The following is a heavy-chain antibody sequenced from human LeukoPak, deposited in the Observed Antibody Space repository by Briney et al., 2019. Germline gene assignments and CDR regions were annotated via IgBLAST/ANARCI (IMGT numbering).Heavy chain of an antibody. V-gene: IGHV1-2*02. CDR2: INPNSGGT. Sequence: GASVKVSCKASGYTFTGYYMHWVRQAPGQGREWMGWINPNSGGTNYAQKFQGRVTMTRDTSISTAYMERSRLRSDDTAVYYCARAWLTMVRRVTTTPGYWGQGTLVTVSS. J-gene: IGHJ4*02. CDR1: GYTFTGYY. D-gene: IGHD3-10*01. CDR3: ARAWLTMVRRVTTTPGY.